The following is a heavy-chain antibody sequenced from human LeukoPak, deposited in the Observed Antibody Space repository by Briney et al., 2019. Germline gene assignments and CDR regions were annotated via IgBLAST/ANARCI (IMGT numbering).Heavy chain of an antibody. Sequence: ASVKVSCKVSGDIFSTYYIQWVRQAPGEGLEWVGWINTNIGGTNSAPKFQGRVSLTTDTSINTAYLELTRLTSDDTAMYYCARNWELWGQGTLVTVSS. CDR3: ARNWEL. V-gene: IGHV1-2*02. CDR2: INTNIGGT. J-gene: IGHJ4*02. D-gene: IGHD1-26*01. CDR1: GDIFSTYY.